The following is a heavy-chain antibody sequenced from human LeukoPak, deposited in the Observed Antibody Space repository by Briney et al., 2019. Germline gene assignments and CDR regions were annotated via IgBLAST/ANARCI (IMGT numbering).Heavy chain of an antibody. CDR2: ISYDGSNK. V-gene: IGHV3-30*18. J-gene: IGHJ6*02. CDR3: AKNQRITTVTPSLPGMDV. CDR1: GFTFSSYG. D-gene: IGHD4-17*01. Sequence: GRSLRLSCAASGFTFSSYGMHWVRQAPGKGLEWVAVISYDGSNKYYADSVKGRFTISRDNSKNTLYLQMNSLRAEDTAVYYCAKNQRITTVTPSLPGMDVWGQGTTVTVSS.